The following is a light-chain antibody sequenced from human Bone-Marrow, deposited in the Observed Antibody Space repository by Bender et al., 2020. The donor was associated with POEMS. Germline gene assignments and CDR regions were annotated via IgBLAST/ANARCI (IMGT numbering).Light chain of an antibody. CDR1: NIESYS. J-gene: IGLJ2*01. CDR3: QVWNEATDVV. Sequence: SFVLTQPPSVSVAPGHTATIACGKDNIESYSVHWYQQKPGQAPVVVDYDDSDPPSGMTERFSGSNSGNTATLTVSRVEAGDEADYYCQVWNEATDVVFGGGTRLTVL. V-gene: IGLV3-21*02. CDR2: DDS.